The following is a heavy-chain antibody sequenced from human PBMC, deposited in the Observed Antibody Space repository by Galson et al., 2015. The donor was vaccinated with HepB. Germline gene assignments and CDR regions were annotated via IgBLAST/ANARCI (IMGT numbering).Heavy chain of an antibody. CDR2: ISGSGGST. Sequence: SLRLSCAASGFTFSSYAMSWVHQAPGKGLEWVSAISGSGGSTYYADSVKGRFTISRDNSKNTLYLQMNSLRAEDTAVYYCAKGLISPYYYDSSGYYGDFDLWGRGTLVTVSS. D-gene: IGHD3-22*01. CDR3: AKGLISPYYYDSSGYYGDFDL. J-gene: IGHJ2*01. CDR1: GFTFSSYA. V-gene: IGHV3-23*01.